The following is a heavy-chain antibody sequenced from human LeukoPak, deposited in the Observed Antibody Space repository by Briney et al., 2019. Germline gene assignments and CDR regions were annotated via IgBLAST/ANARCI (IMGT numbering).Heavy chain of an antibody. J-gene: IGHJ5*02. CDR1: GGSISSYY. D-gene: IGHD6-19*01. CDR3: AGQYSSDCYLWFAP. V-gene: IGHV4-4*07. CDR2: IYTSGTT. Sequence: SETLSLTCTVSGGSISSYYWSWIRQPAGKGLEWIGRIYTSGTTNYNPSLTSRVTMSVDTSKNQFSLTLSSVTAADTAVSYCAGQYSSDCYLWFAPCGQGPLVTVSS.